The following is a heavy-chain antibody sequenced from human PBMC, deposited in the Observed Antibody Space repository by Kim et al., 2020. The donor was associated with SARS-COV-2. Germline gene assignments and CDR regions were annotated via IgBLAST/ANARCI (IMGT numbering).Heavy chain of an antibody. V-gene: IGHV1-8*01. CDR2: MSPNSGYT. J-gene: IGHJ4*02. Sequence: ASVKVSCKASGYTFTNLDINWMRQVPGLGLEWMGWMSPNSGYTGYAQRFQDRVTMTRDTSISTAYMELRSLTSEDTAVYYCARGVSAGVDYWGQGTLVTVSS. CDR1: GYTFTNLD. CDR3: ARGVSAGVDY. D-gene: IGHD3-10*01.